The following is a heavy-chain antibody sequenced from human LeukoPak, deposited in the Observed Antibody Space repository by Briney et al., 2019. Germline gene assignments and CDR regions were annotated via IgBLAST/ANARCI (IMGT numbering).Heavy chain of an antibody. Sequence: GSLRLSCAASGFTFSSYAMHWVRQAPGKGLEWVAVISYDGSNKYYADSAKGRFTISRDNSKNTLYLQMNSLRAEDTAVYYCARPLTIFGVAPFRDAFDIWGQGTMVTVSS. CDR2: ISYDGSNK. J-gene: IGHJ3*02. V-gene: IGHV3-30*01. CDR1: GFTFSSYA. CDR3: ARPLTIFGVAPFRDAFDI. D-gene: IGHD3-3*01.